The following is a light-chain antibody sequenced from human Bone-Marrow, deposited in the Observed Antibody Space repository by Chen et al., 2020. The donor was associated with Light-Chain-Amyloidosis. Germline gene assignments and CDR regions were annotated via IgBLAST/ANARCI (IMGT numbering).Light chain of an antibody. CDR3: QQYNNWTPLT. J-gene: IGKJ4*01. Sequence: EIVMTQSPATLSVSPGERATLSCRASQSVSSNLAWYQQKPGQAPRLLIYGASTRATGIPARVSGSGSGTEFTLTISSLQSEDFAGYYCQQYNNWTPLTCGGGTKVEIK. V-gene: IGKV3-15*01. CDR2: GAS. CDR1: QSVSSN.